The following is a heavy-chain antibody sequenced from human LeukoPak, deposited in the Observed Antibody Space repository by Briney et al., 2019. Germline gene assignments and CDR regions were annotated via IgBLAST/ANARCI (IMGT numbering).Heavy chain of an antibody. CDR1: GFTFSSYG. V-gene: IGHV3-30*18. Sequence: GGSLRLSCAASGFTFSSYGMHWVRQAPGKGLEWVAVISYDGSNKYYADSVKGRFTISRDNSKNTLYLQMNSLRAEDTAVYYCAKDSAIFGVVYGGTFDYWGQGTLATVSS. D-gene: IGHD3-3*01. CDR3: AKDSAIFGVVYGGTFDY. CDR2: ISYDGSNK. J-gene: IGHJ4*02.